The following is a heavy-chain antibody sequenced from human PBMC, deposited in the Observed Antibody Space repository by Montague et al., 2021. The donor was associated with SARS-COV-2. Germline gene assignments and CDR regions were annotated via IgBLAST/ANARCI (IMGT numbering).Heavy chain of an antibody. CDR2: INHSGNT. Sequence: SETLSLTCAVYGGSLSGYYWAWIRQTLGKGLEWIGEINHSGNTNYNPSLKSRLTISVDTSKKQFSLKLSSVTTADTAVYYCARGADYDFWSGYLSYKWFDPWGLGTPVTVSS. V-gene: IGHV4-34*01. D-gene: IGHD3-3*01. CDR1: GGSLSGYY. J-gene: IGHJ5*02. CDR3: ARGADYDFWSGYLSYKWFDP.